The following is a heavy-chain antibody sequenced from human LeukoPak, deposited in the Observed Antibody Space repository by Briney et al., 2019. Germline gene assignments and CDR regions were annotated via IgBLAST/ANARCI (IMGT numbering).Heavy chain of an antibody. Sequence: ASVKVSCKVSGYTLTELSMHWVRQAPGKGLEWMGGFDPEDGETIYAQKFQGRVTMTEDTSTDTAYMELSSLRSEDTAVYYCATGFITMVRGVSFDYWGQGTLVTVSS. J-gene: IGHJ4*02. CDR1: GYTLTELS. V-gene: IGHV1-24*01. D-gene: IGHD3-10*01. CDR3: ATGFITMVRGVSFDY. CDR2: FDPEDGET.